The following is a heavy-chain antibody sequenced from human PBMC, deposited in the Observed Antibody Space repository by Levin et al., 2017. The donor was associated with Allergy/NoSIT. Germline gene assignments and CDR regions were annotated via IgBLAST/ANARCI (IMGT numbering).Heavy chain of an antibody. J-gene: IGHJ4*02. CDR3: AKGVGALPWGFDY. CDR1: GFTFRSYA. CDR2: ISGSGGST. V-gene: IGHV3-23*01. D-gene: IGHD1-26*01. Sequence: LSLTCAASGFTFRSYAMSWVRQAPGKGLEWVSAISGSGGSTYYADSVKGRFTISRDNSKNTLYLQMNSLRAEDTAVYYCAKGVGALPWGFDYWGQGTLVTVSS.